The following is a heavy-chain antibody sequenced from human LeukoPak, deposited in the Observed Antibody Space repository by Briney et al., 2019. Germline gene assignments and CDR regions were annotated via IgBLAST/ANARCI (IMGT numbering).Heavy chain of an antibody. D-gene: IGHD3-10*01. J-gene: IGHJ4*02. V-gene: IGHV1-46*01. CDR1: GYTFTSYY. CDR2: INPSGGST. Sequence: ASVKVSCKASGYTFTSYYMNWVRQAPGQGLEWVGIINPSGGSTSYAQKFQGRVTMTRDTSTSTVYMELCSLRFEDTAVYHCARDSYGSGSYYRSKTYYFDYWGQGTLVTVSS. CDR3: ARDSYGSGSYYRSKTYYFDY.